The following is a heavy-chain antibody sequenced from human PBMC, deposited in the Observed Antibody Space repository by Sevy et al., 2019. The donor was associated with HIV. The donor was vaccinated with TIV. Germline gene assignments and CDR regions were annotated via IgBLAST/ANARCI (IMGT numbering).Heavy chain of an antibody. V-gene: IGHV3-30*03. D-gene: IGHD1-26*01. CDR3: ATGRQGATYGY. CDR1: GFNFRIYA. J-gene: IGHJ4*02. Sequence: GESLKISCAASGFNFRIYAMHWVRQAPGKGHEWVAVISYDGSDKFYAESVKGRFTISRDNSKNMVFLQLNSLRGDDTAVYYCATGRQGATYGYWGQGTPVTVSS. CDR2: ISYDGSDK.